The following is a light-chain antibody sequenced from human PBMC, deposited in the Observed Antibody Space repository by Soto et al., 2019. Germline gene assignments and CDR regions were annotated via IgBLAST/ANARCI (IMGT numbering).Light chain of an antibody. V-gene: IGLV2-14*01. Sequence: QSALTQPASVSGSPGQSITISCTGTSSDVGGYKFVSWYQQRPGTAPKLMIYEVSNRPSGVSSRFSGSKSGNTASLTISGLQAEDEADYFCGSYTGSIYVFGNGTKVTVL. J-gene: IGLJ1*01. CDR3: GSYTGSIYV. CDR2: EVS. CDR1: SSDVGGYKF.